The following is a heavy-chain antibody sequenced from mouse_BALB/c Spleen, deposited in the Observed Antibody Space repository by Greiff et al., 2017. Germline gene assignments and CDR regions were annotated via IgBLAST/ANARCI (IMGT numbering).Heavy chain of an antibody. CDR1: GYTFTDYA. Sequence: QVQLKQSGPELVRPGVSVKISCKGSGYTFTDYAMHWVKQSHAKSLEWIGVISTYYGNTNYNQKFKGKATMTVDKSSSTAYMELARLTSEDSAIYYCARPPYGNYEDWFAYWGQGTLVTVSA. CDR2: ISTYYGNT. V-gene: IGHV1-67*01. D-gene: IGHD2-1*01. J-gene: IGHJ3*01. CDR3: ARPPYGNYEDWFAY.